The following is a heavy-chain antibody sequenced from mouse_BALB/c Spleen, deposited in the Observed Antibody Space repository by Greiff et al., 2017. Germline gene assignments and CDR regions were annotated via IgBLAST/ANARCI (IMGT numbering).Heavy chain of an antibody. Sequence: DVMLVESGGGLVQPGGSLRLSCATSGFTFTDYYMSWVRQPPGKALEWLGFIRNKANGYTTEYSASVKGRFTISRDNSQSILYLQMNTLRAEDSATYYCARGGNYGYWGQGTTLTVSS. V-gene: IGHV7-3*02. CDR2: IRNKANGYTT. CDR3: ARGGNYGY. J-gene: IGHJ2*01. CDR1: GFTFTDYY.